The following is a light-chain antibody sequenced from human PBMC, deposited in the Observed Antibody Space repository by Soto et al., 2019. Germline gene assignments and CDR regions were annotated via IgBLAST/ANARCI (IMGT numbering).Light chain of an antibody. Sequence: EIVMTQSPDTLSVSPGERVTLSCRASRTVTSNLAWYQQKPGQSPRLLIYGASTRATGTPARFSGSGSGTEFTLTISDLQSEDFAVYFCQHYDIWPLTFGGGTKVDIK. CDR2: GAS. V-gene: IGKV3D-15*01. J-gene: IGKJ4*01. CDR3: QHYDIWPLT. CDR1: RTVTSN.